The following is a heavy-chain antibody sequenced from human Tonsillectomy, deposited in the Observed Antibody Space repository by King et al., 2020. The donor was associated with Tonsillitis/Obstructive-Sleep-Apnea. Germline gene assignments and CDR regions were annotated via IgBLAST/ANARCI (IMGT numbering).Heavy chain of an antibody. D-gene: IGHD2-21*02. CDR3: ARPAVTSRWGDAYDI. V-gene: IGHV1-46*01. CDR2: INLSGGTT. CDR1: GYTFTDYY. Sequence: QLVQSGAEVKKPGASVKVSCRASGYTFTDYYMHWVRQAPGQGLEWMGIINLSGGTTFYPQKGKGRVTMTRDTSTSTGYMELSSLRSEDTALYFCARPAVTSRWGDAYDIWGQGTMVTVSS. J-gene: IGHJ3*02.